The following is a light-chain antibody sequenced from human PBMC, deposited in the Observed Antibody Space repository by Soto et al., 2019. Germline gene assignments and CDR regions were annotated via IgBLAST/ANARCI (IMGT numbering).Light chain of an antibody. J-gene: IGLJ3*02. Sequence: QSALTQPASVSGSPGQSITISCTGTSSDVGGYNYVSWYQQHPGKAPKVMIYEVSNRPSGVSNRFSGSKSGNTASLTISGLQAEDEADYYCSSYSSSSTYWVFGGGTKVTVL. CDR1: SSDVGGYNY. CDR2: EVS. V-gene: IGLV2-14*01. CDR3: SSYSSSSTYWV.